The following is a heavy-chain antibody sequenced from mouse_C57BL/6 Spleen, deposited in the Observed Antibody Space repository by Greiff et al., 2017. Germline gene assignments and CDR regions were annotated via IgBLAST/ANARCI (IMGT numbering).Heavy chain of an antibody. CDR1: GYTFTSYW. D-gene: IGHD2-1*01. CDR2: IYPGSGST. CDR3: ARFHYGNYKDYYAMDY. V-gene: IGHV1-55*01. Sequence: VQLQQPGAELVKPGASVKMSCKASGYTFTSYWITWVKQRPGQGLEWIGDIYPGSGSTNYNEKFKSKATLTVDTSSSTAYMQLSSLTSEDSAFYYCARFHYGNYKDYYAMDYWGQGTSVTVSS. J-gene: IGHJ4*01.